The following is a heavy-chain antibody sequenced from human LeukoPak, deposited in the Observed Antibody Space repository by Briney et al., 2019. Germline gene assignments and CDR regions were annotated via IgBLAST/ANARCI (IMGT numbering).Heavy chain of an antibody. CDR2: LYGGGTA. V-gene: IGHV3-53*01. J-gene: IGHJ4*02. CDR1: GFTFSSYA. CDR3: ARAGLSRAAAGLFDY. Sequence: PGGSLRLSCAASGFTFSSYAMNWVRQAPGKGLEWVSVLYGGGTAFYADSVKGRFTISRDNSKNTLYLQMSSLRVEDTAVYYCARAGLSRAAAGLFDYWGQGTLVTVSS. D-gene: IGHD6-13*01.